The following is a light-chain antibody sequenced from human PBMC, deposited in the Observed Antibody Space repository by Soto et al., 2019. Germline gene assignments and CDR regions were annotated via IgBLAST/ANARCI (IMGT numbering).Light chain of an antibody. V-gene: IGLV1-40*01. J-gene: IGLJ1*01. Sequence: VLTQPPSVSGAPGQRVTISCTGSSSNIGAGYDVHWYQQLPGTAPKLLIYGNNNRPSGVPDRFSGSKSDTSASLAITELQAEDEADYYCQSYDSSLSAYVFGPGTKVTVL. CDR1: SSNIGAGYD. CDR2: GNN. CDR3: QSYDSSLSAYV.